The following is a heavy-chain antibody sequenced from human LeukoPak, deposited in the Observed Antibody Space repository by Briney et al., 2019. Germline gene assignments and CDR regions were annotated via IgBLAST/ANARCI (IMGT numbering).Heavy chain of an antibody. V-gene: IGHV3-30*18. CDR2: ISCDGSNK. Sequence: GSLEPPLAALGFTFSTFGMPWVPQNPGKGLGGVAVISCDGSNKDYADSVKGRFTISRDNSKNTLYLQMRSLRVEDTGVYYCAKDRGSSGRNYFDQWGQGTLVTVSS. D-gene: IGHD6-19*01. CDR3: AKDRGSSGRNYFDQ. CDR1: GFTFSTFG. J-gene: IGHJ4*02.